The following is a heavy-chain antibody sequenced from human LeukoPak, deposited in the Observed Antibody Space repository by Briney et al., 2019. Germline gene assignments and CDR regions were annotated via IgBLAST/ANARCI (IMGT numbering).Heavy chain of an antibody. Sequence: SETLSLTCTVSGDSISSRSYYWGWIRQPPGTGLEWIGSIYYSGSTYYNPSLKSRVTISVNTSKNQFSLKLSSVTAADTAVYYCARDGSGYCSSTSCSNWFDPWGQGTLVTVSS. D-gene: IGHD2-2*01. V-gene: IGHV4-39*02. CDR1: GDSISSRSYY. J-gene: IGHJ5*02. CDR2: IYYSGST. CDR3: ARDGSGYCSSTSCSNWFDP.